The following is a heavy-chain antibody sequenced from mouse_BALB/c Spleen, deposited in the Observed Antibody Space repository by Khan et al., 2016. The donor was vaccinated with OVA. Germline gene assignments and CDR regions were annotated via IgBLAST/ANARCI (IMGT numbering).Heavy chain of an antibody. CDR1: GYTFTSYW. D-gene: IGHD2-14*01. CDR3: ASYRYDYFDY. V-gene: IGHV1-87*01. Sequence: VQLKQSGPELARPGASVKLSCKSSGYTFTSYWMQWVKQRPGQGLEWIGAIYPGDGDTRYTQKFTGKATLTEDKSSSTAYIQLSSLASEDSAVDYCASYRYDYFDYWGQGTTLTVSS. J-gene: IGHJ2*01. CDR2: IYPGDGDT.